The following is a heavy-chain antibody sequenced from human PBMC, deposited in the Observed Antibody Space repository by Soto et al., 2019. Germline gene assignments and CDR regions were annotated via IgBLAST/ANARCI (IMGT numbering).Heavy chain of an antibody. CDR2: IWYDGSNK. D-gene: IGHD6-19*01. CDR3: ARDCAGYSSGWYQRGGFDY. Sequence: QVQLVESGGGVVQPGRSLRLSCAASGFTFSSYGMHWVRQAPGKGLEWVAVIWYDGSNKYYADSVKGRFTISRDNSKNTLYLQMNSLRAEDTAVYYCARDCAGYSSGWYQRGGFDYWGQGTLVNGSS. J-gene: IGHJ4*02. V-gene: IGHV3-33*01. CDR1: GFTFSSYG.